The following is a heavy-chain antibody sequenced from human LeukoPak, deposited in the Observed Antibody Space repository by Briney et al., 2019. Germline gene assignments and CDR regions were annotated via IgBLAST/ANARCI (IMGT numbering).Heavy chain of an antibody. CDR3: ARAVTSTEGY. J-gene: IGHJ4*02. CDR1: GFPFSTYW. Sequence: LGGSLRLSCAASGFPFSTYWMTGVRQAPGKGLEWVASLNEDGSEKYYVDSVKGRFTISRDNAQKSLYLEMKSLSAKDTAVYYCARAVTSTEGYWGQGTLVTVSS. CDR2: LNEDGSEK. V-gene: IGHV3-7*01.